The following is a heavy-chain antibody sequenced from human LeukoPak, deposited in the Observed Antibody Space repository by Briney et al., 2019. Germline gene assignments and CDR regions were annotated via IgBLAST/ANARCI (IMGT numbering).Heavy chain of an antibody. CDR3: ARDLSGVTGYTYGRGIDY. CDR1: GFTFSSDW. J-gene: IGHJ4*02. CDR2: ISSSSSYI. D-gene: IGHD5-18*01. Sequence: PGGSLRLSCAVSGFTFSSDWMIWVRQVPGKGLEWVSSISSSSSYIYYSDSVKGRFTISRDNAKTSLYLQMNSLRAEDTAVYYCARDLSGVTGYTYGRGIDYWGQGTLVTVSS. V-gene: IGHV3-21*01.